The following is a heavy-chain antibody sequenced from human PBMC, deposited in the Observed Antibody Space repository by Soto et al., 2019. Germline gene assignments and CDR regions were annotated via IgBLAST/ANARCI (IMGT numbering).Heavy chain of an antibody. V-gene: IGHV4-4*02. CDR1: GGSISSSKW. J-gene: IGHJ4*02. CDR3: ARDPFPYYGEPLDH. Sequence: QVQLQESGPGLVKPSGTLSLTCAVSGGSISSSKWWTWVRQPPEKGLEWIGEIYHSGSTNYNPSLKSRVTTSVDKSKNQFSLKLSSVTAADTAVYYCARDPFPYYGEPLDHWGRGTLVTVSS. D-gene: IGHD4-17*01. CDR2: IYHSGST.